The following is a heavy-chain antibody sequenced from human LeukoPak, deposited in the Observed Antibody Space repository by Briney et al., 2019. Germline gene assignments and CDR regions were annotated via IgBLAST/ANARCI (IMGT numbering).Heavy chain of an antibody. D-gene: IGHD6-13*01. CDR2: TGFDGINT. CDR3: ARDRHCVKGICHSPPGMDV. V-gene: IGHV3-33*01. J-gene: IGHJ6*02. Sequence: GTSLRLSCAASGFIFSKYGMHWVRQAPGKGLERVAVTGFDGINTNHADSVKGRFTVSRDNSKNTMYLQINSLRVEDSAVYYCARDRHCVKGICHSPPGMDVWGQGTTVTVSS. CDR1: GFIFSKYG.